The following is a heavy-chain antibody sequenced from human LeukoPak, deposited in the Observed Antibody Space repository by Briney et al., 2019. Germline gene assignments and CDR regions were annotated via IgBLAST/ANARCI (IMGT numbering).Heavy chain of an antibody. CDR1: GGSFSGYY. D-gene: IGHD5-12*01. CDR2: INHSGST. Sequence: SETLSLTCAVYGGSFSGYYWSWIRQPPGKGLEWIGEINHSGSTNYNPSLKSRVTISVDTSKNQFSLKLSSVTAADTAVYYCAREDIVASWVDYWGQGTLVTVSS. V-gene: IGHV4-34*01. CDR3: AREDIVASWVDY. J-gene: IGHJ4*02.